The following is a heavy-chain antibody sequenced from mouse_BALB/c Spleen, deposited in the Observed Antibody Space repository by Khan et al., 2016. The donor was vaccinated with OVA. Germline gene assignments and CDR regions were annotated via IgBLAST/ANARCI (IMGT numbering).Heavy chain of an antibody. CDR3: ARQPYYHYNIMDY. J-gene: IGHJ4*01. CDR2: IWSDGST. CDR1: GFSLTNYG. D-gene: IGHD2-10*01. Sequence: QVQLKQSGPGLVAPSQSLSITCTISGFSLTNYGVHWLRQPPGRGLEWLVGIWSDGSTTYNSALKSRLSISKDNSKSQVFLKMNSLQTDDTAMYYCARQPYYHYNIMDYWGQGTSVTVSS. V-gene: IGHV2-6-1*01.